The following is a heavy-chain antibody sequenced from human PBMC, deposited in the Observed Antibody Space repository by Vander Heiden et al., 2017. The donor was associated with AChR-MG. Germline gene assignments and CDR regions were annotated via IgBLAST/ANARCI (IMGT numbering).Heavy chain of an antibody. CDR1: GFHFSSYS. CDR3: ARDRWTTMVRGVGGGYGMDV. V-gene: IGHV3-21*01. CDR2: ISSSSSYI. J-gene: IGHJ6*02. D-gene: IGHD3-10*01. Sequence: EVQLVESGGGLVKPGGSLRLSCAASGFHFSSYSMNWVRQAPGKGLEWVSSISSSSSYIYYADSVKGRFTISRDNAKNSLYLQMNSLRAEDTAVYYCARDRWTTMVRGVGGGYGMDVWGQGTTVTVSS.